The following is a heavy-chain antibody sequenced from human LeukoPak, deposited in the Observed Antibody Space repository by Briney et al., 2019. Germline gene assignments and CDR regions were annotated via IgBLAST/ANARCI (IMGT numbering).Heavy chain of an antibody. CDR3: ATDVFAEFNYYFDY. D-gene: IGHD1-20*01. CDR2: INPNSGGT. CDR1: GYTFTGYY. Sequence: ASVKVSCKASGYTFTGYYMHWVRQAPGQGLEWMGWINPNSGGTNYAQKFQGRVTMTRDTSISTAYMELSRLRSEDTAVYYCATDVFAEFNYYFDYWGQGTLVTVSS. V-gene: IGHV1-2*02. J-gene: IGHJ4*02.